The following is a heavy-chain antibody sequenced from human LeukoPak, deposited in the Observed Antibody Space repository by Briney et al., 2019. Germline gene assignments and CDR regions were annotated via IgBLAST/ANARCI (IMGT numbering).Heavy chain of an antibody. CDR3: ARARAVATPFDY. CDR2: IYTSGST. CDR1: GGSISSGSYY. D-gene: IGHD5-12*01. Sequence: SETLSLTCTVSGGSISSGSYYWSWIRQPAGKGLEWIGRIYTSGSTNYNPSLKSRVTISVDTSKNQFSLKLSSVTAADTAVYYCARARAVATPFDYWGQGTLVTVSS. J-gene: IGHJ4*02. V-gene: IGHV4-61*02.